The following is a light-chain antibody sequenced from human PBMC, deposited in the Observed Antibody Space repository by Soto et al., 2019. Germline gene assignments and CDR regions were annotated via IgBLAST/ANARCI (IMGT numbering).Light chain of an antibody. J-gene: IGKJ2*01. CDR3: QQYDKWPLYT. CDR1: QSIGTD. CDR2: YTS. V-gene: IGKV3D-15*01. Sequence: EIVMTQSPATLSVSPGDRATLSCRASQSIGTDLAWYQQKPGQAPRLLIYYTSTRAADIPTRFSGSGSGTDFTLTISSLQSEDFAVYYCQQYDKWPLYTFGQGTKLEI.